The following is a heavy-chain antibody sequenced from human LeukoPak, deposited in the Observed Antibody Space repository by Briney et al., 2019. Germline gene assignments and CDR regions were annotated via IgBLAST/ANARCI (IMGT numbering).Heavy chain of an antibody. Sequence: ASVKLSCKASGYTFTSYDINWVRQATGQGLEWMGWMNPNSGNTGYAQKFQGRVTITRNTSISTAYMELSSLRSEDTAVYYCARSRGSSGYFDYWGQGTLVTVSS. CDR1: GYTFTSYD. V-gene: IGHV1-8*03. CDR2: MNPNSGNT. D-gene: IGHD3-22*01. J-gene: IGHJ4*02. CDR3: ARSRGSSGYFDY.